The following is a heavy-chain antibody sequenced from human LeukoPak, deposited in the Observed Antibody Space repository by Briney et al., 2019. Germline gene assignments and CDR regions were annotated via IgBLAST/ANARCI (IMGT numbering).Heavy chain of an antibody. D-gene: IGHD2/OR15-2a*01. J-gene: IGHJ5*02. V-gene: IGHV4-39*07. CDR2: VYHSEST. CDR1: AGSICRTSSY. CDR3: ARVPEIEYNWFDP. Sequence: PSHTLSITSHAPAGSICRTSSYLGSLSQPPRQSLTWIGSVYHSESTYYNPALKCLVTISVDTSKNQSSLKLSSVTAADTAVYYCARVPEIEYNWFDPWGQGTLVTVSS.